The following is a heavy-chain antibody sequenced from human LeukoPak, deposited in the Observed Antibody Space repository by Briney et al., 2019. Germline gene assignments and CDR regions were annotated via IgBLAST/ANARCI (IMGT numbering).Heavy chain of an antibody. CDR1: GFTVSNDY. CDR2: IYGDGTT. CDR3: ARDRAGAQSWVALDP. V-gene: IGHV3-66*02. Sequence: GGSLRLTCAASGFTVSNDYMAWVRQAPGRGLEWVSLIYGDGTTFYTDSVKGRFTISRDNFKNTLYLQMSSLRPEDTALYYCARDRAGAQSWVALDPWGQGTLVTVSS. D-gene: IGHD3-10*01. J-gene: IGHJ5*02.